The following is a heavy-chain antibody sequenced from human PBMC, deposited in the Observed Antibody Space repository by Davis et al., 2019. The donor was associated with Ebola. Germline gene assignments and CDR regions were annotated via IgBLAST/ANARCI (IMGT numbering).Heavy chain of an antibody. V-gene: IGHV3-30-3*01. CDR1: GFTFSSYA. D-gene: IGHD1-26*01. Sequence: GESLKISCAASGFTFSSYAMHWVRQAPGKGLEWVAVISYDGSNKYYADSVKGRFTISRDNSKNTLYLQMNRLTSDDTAVYFCARDLPYSGSSGTLDYWGQGSLVIVSS. CDR2: ISYDGSNK. J-gene: IGHJ4*02. CDR3: ARDLPYSGSSGTLDY.